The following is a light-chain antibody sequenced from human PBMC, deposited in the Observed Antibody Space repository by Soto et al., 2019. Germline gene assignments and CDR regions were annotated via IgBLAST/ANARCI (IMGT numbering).Light chain of an antibody. CDR2: ATS. V-gene: IGKV3-20*01. J-gene: IGKJ3*01. CDR1: QSVNSNF. Sequence: EIVLTQSPGTLSLSPGERATLSCRASQSVNSNFLAWFQQKPGQAPRLLIYATSSRATDIPDRFSGSGSGTDFTLTISRLEPEDFAVYYCQQYGGSLTFGPGTQVDIK. CDR3: QQYGGSLT.